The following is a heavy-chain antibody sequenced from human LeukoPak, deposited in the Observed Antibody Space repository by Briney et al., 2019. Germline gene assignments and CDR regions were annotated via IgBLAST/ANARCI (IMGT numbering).Heavy chain of an antibody. Sequence: GGSLRLSCAASGFTFSSYAMSWVRQAPGKGLEWVSAISGSGGSTYYTDSVKGRFTISRDNSKNTLYLQMNSLRAEDTAVYYCAKVAGYSYGRDYFDYWGQGTLVTVSS. CDR2: ISGSGGST. J-gene: IGHJ4*02. V-gene: IGHV3-23*01. CDR3: AKVAGYSYGRDYFDY. CDR1: GFTFSSYA. D-gene: IGHD5-18*01.